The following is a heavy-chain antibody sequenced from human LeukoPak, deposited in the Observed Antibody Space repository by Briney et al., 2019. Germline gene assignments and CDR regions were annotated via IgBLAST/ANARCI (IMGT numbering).Heavy chain of an antibody. Sequence: SQTLSLTCDISGDSVSSNSDAWNWIRQSPSRGLEWLGRTYYRSKWYNDYAVSVKSRITINPDTSKDQFSLQLNSVTPEDTAVYYCASSRKGDVYQLLIWGQGTLVTVSS. CDR2: TYYRSKWYN. CDR3: ASSRKGDVYQLLI. V-gene: IGHV6-1*01. J-gene: IGHJ4*02. D-gene: IGHD2-2*01. CDR1: GDSVSSNSDA.